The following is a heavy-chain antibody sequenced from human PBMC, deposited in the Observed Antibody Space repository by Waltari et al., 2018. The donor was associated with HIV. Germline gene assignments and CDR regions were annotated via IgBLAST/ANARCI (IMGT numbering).Heavy chain of an antibody. D-gene: IGHD3-3*01. V-gene: IGHV3-9*01. Sequence: EVQLVESGGGLVQPGRSLRLSCAASGFTFDDSPIHWVRQSPGKGLEWVSGISWNSGITDYGDSVKGRFTISRDNAKNSLYLQMNSLTVEDTAFYYCAKGGSHLTIFEAWFDSWGQGTLVTVSS. CDR2: ISWNSGIT. CDR3: AKGGSHLTIFEAWFDS. CDR1: GFTFDDSP. J-gene: IGHJ5*01.